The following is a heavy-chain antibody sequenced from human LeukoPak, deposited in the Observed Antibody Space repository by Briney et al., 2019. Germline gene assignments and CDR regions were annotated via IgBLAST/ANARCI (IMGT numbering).Heavy chain of an antibody. V-gene: IGHV4-59*01. CDR3: ARSYYDSSGSSWYFDY. Sequence: SETLSLTCTVSGGSISSYYWSWIRQPPGKGLEWIGYIYYSGSTNYSPSLKSRVTISVDTSKNQFSLKLSSVTAADTAVYYCARSYYDSSGSSWYFDYWGQGTLVTVSS. CDR2: IYYSGST. D-gene: IGHD3-22*01. J-gene: IGHJ4*02. CDR1: GGSISSYY.